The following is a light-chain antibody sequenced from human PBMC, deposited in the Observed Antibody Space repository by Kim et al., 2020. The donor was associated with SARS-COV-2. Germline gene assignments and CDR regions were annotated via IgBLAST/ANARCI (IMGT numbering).Light chain of an antibody. V-gene: IGLV3-21*04. J-gene: IGLJ3*02. CDR1: NIGRRS. CDR3: QVWDSRSDHWV. CDR2: YDK. Sequence: AAGGTARISCGGDNIGRRSEHWYQQKPGQAPVLVISYDKDRPSGIPERISGSTSGNTATLIISKVEAGDEADFYCQVWDSRSDHWVFGGGTQLTVL.